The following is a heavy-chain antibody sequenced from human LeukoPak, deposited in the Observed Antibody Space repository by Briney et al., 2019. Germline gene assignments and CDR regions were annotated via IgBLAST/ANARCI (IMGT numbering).Heavy chain of an antibody. J-gene: IGHJ4*02. V-gene: IGHV4-59*01. CDR3: AKVVQDSSGYPYYFDY. Sequence: PSETLSLTCTVSGGSISSYYWSWIRQPPGKGLEWIGYIYYSGSTNYNPSLKSRVTISVDTSKNQFSLKLSSVTAADTAVYYCAKVVQDSSGYPYYFDYWGQGTLVTVSS. D-gene: IGHD3-22*01. CDR2: IYYSGST. CDR1: GGSISSYY.